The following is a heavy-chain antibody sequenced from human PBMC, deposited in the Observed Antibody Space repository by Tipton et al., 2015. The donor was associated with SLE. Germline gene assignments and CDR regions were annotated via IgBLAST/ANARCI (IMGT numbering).Heavy chain of an antibody. CDR1: GASISTEGYS. Sequence: TLSLTCVVSGASISTEGYSWSWIRRPPGKGLEWIGYIFHTGSAYYNPSLKSRLTISLDRSNNQFSLHLTSVTPADTAVYHCARGYYESNGYYSFDYWGLGALVTVSS. CDR3: ARGYYESNGYYSFDY. J-gene: IGHJ4*02. D-gene: IGHD3-22*01. V-gene: IGHV4-30-2*01. CDR2: IFHTGSA.